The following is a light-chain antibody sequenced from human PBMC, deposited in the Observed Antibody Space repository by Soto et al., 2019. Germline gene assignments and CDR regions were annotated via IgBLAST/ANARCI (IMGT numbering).Light chain of an antibody. J-gene: IGKJ1*01. CDR3: QKYNNLLQT. V-gene: IGKV3D-15*01. CDR1: QTINNN. Sequence: SPRERVILVCRDSQTINNNVAWYQLKDGQAXSXXXYGASTRATDIPARFSGSGSGTEFNITMRRLPSEEFAESNCQKYNNLLQTFAHGTQVDI. CDR2: GAS.